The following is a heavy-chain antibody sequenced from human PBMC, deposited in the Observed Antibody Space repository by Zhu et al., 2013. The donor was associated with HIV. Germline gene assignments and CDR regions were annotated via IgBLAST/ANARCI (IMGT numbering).Heavy chain of an antibody. D-gene: IGHD3-9*01. J-gene: IGHJ4*02. V-gene: IGHV4-30-4*01. CDR2: IYYSGST. CDR3: ARDLRYFDWLFSGFDY. Sequence: QVQLQESGPGLVKPSETLSLTCTVSGGSISSGDYYWSWIRQPPGKGLEWIGYIYYSGSTYYNPSLKSRVTISVDTSKNQFSLKLSSVTAADTAVYYCARDLRYFDWLFSGFDYWGQGTLVTVSS. CDR1: GGSISSGDYY.